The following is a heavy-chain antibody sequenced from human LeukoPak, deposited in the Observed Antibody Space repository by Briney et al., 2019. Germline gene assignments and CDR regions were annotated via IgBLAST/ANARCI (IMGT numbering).Heavy chain of an antibody. V-gene: IGHV1-18*01. Sequence: ASVKVSCKASGYTFTSYGISWVRQAPGQGLEWMGWISAYNGNTNYAQKLQGRVTMTTDTSTSTAYTELTGLRSDDTAVYYCAKPARTDYADYWGQGTLVTVSS. J-gene: IGHJ4*02. CDR1: GYTFTSYG. CDR2: ISAYNGNT. CDR3: AKPARTDYADY. D-gene: IGHD1-14*01.